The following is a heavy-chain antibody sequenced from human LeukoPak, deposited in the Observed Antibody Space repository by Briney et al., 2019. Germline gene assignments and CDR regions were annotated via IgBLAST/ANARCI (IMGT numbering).Heavy chain of an antibody. Sequence: ESGPALVKPTQTLTLTCTFSGFSLSTSGMRVSWIRQPPGKALEWLARIDWDDDKFYSTSLKTRLTISKDTSKNQVVLTMTNMDPVDTATYYCARMAQDCGGDCCSGLYYFDYWGQGTLVTVSS. CDR1: GFSLSTSGMR. V-gene: IGHV2-70*04. CDR3: ARMAQDCGGDCCSGLYYFDY. D-gene: IGHD2-21*02. J-gene: IGHJ4*02. CDR2: IDWDDDK.